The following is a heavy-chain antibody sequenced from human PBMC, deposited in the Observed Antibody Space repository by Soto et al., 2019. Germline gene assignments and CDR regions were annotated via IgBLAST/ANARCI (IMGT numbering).Heavy chain of an antibody. CDR3: AREGDPRNYYYYGMDV. CDR2: IHDSGIA. J-gene: IGHJ6*02. V-gene: IGHV4-61*01. CDR1: GGSVSSGTYY. Sequence: PSETLSLTCTVSGGSVSSGTYYWSWIRQPPGKGLEWIGYIHDSGIANYNPSLMGRVTISADTSKNQFSLKLRSVTAADTAVYYCAREGDPRNYYYYGMDVWGQGTTVTSP. D-gene: IGHD2-21*02.